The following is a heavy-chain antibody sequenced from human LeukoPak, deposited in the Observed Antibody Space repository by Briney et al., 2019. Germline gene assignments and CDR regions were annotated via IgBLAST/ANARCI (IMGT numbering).Heavy chain of an antibody. Sequence: GGSLRLSRAASGFTLSSYGMHWVRQAPGKGLEWVAVISYDGSNKYYADSVKGRFTFSRDNSKNTLYLQMNSLRGEDTAVYYCAKDDSPAALYGTYYYYGMDVWGEGTTVTVSS. CDR3: AKDDSPAALYGTYYYYGMDV. CDR2: ISYDGSNK. J-gene: IGHJ6*04. CDR1: GFTLSSYG. D-gene: IGHD2-2*01. V-gene: IGHV3-30*18.